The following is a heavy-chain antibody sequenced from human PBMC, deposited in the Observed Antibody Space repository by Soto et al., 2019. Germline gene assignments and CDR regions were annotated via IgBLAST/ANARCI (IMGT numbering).Heavy chain of an antibody. V-gene: IGHV3-23*01. CDR2: ISGSGGST. D-gene: IGHD3-10*01. Sequence: EVQLLESGGGLVQPGGSLRLSCAASGFTFSSYAMSWVRQAPGKGLEWVSAISGSGGSTYYADSVKGRFTISRDNSKNSLYLQMNSLRAEDTAVYYCAKDTDGSGSYTPWVGYNWFDPWGQGTLVTVSS. CDR3: AKDTDGSGSYTPWVGYNWFDP. CDR1: GFTFSSYA. J-gene: IGHJ5*02.